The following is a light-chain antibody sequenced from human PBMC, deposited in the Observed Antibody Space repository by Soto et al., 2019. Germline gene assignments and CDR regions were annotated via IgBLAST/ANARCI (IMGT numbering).Light chain of an antibody. V-gene: IGLV2-8*01. CDR1: SSDVGAYNY. J-gene: IGLJ3*02. CDR2: DVS. CDR3: SSYAGSSWV. Sequence: QSALTQPPSASGSPGQSVTISCTGTSSDVGAYNYVSWYQQHPGKAPKLMIYDVSKRPSGVPYRFSGSKSGNAASLTVSGLQGEDEADYYCSSYAGSSWVFGGGTKVNVL.